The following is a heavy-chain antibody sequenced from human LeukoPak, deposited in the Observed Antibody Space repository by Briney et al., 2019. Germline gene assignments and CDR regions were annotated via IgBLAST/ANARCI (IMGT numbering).Heavy chain of an antibody. CDR3: VVGGSPGY. CDR2: VSTDGYTT. V-gene: IGHV3-74*01. D-gene: IGHD2-15*01. Sequence: GGSLRLSCAASGLAFSAYKMHWVRQAPRKGLVWVSRVSTDGYTTDYADFVQGRFTASRDNTKNTWSLEMNSLRAEDTAVYYCVVGGSPGYWGQGTLVTVSS. J-gene: IGHJ4*02. CDR1: GLAFSAYK.